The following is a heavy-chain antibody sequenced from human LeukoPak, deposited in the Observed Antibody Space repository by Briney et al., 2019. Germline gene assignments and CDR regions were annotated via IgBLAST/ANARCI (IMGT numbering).Heavy chain of an antibody. J-gene: IGHJ4*02. CDR1: GGSISSSNW. D-gene: IGHD4-23*01. Sequence: PETLSLTCAISGGSISSSNWWTWVRQPPGKGLEWVGEIYLRGNTNYNPSLESRVTISVDESKTQLSLRLESVTAADTAVYYCASDYGGNGDFDYWGQGTLVTVSS. CDR3: ASDYGGNGDFDY. CDR2: IYLRGNT. V-gene: IGHV4-4*03.